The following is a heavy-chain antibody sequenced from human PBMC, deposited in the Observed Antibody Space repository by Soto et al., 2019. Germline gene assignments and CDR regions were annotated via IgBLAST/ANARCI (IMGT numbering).Heavy chain of an antibody. CDR1: GFTFHNAW. J-gene: IGHJ6*02. CDR2: IRSNPDGGST. D-gene: IGHD2-21*01. CDR3: TTDPSYITTSAGGMDV. V-gene: IGHV3-15*01. Sequence: EVQLVESGGGLVRPGGSLRLSCAASGFTFHNAWMSWVRQAPGKGLEWVGRIRSNPDGGSTDYAAPVKGRFTISRDDSNTTVYLQMNSLETEDTDVYYCTTDPSYITTSAGGMDVWGQGTTVTVSS.